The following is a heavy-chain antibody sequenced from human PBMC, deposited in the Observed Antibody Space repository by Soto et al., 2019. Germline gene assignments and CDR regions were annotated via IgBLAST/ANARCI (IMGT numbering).Heavy chain of an antibody. V-gene: IGHV3-7*01. CDR3: AGDPYYFDY. Sequence: GGSLRLSCAASGFTFSSYWMSWVRQAPGKGLEWVANIKQDGSEKYYMDSLKCRFTFSRDNAKNSLYLQMNSLRAEDTAVYYCAGDPYYFDYWGQGTLDTVSS. D-gene: IGHD2-21*02. CDR1: GFTFSSYW. J-gene: IGHJ4*02. CDR2: IKQDGSEK.